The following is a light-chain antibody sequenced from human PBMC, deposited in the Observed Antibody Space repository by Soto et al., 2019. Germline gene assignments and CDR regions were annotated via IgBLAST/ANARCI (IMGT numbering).Light chain of an antibody. CDR2: DVS. V-gene: IGLV2-14*01. CDR1: SSDVGGYNY. J-gene: IGLJ1*01. CDR3: SSYSTSSTPSYV. Sequence: QSVLTQPASVSGSPGQSITISCTGTSSDVGGYNYVAWYQQYPGKAPKLMIYDVSNRPSGVSNRFSGSKSGKTASLTISGLQAEDEANYHCSSYSTSSTPSYVFGTGTKVTVL.